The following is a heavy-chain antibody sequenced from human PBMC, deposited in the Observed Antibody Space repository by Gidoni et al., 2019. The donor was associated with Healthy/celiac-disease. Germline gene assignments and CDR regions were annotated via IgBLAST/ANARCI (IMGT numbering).Heavy chain of an antibody. D-gene: IGHD6-13*01. CDR1: GLTFSSYA. J-gene: IGHJ4*02. CDR3: AKGSAAAEGYYFDY. V-gene: IGHV3-23*01. Sequence: EVQMLESGGGLVQPGGSLSLSCAASGLTFSSYAMSWVRQAPGEGLVWVSAISGSGGSTYYADSVKGRFTISRDNSKNTLYLQMNSLRAEDTAVYYCAKGSAAAEGYYFDYWGQGTLVTVSS. CDR2: ISGSGGST.